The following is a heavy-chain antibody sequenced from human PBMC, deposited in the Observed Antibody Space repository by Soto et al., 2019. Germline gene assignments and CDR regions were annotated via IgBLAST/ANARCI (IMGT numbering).Heavy chain of an antibody. J-gene: IGHJ6*03. Sequence: ASVKVSCKASGGTFSSYTISWVRQAPGQGLEWMGRIIAILGIANYAQKFQGRVTITADKSTSTAYMELSSLRSEDTAVYYCARESPGYSSSWYVNYKDVWGKGTTVTVSS. D-gene: IGHD6-13*01. V-gene: IGHV1-69*04. CDR1: GGTFSSYT. CDR3: ARESPGYSSSWYVNYKDV. CDR2: IIAILGIA.